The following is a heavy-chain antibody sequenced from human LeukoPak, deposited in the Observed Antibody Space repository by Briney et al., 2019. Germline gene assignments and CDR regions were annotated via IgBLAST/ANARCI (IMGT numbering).Heavy chain of an antibody. J-gene: IGHJ5*01. V-gene: IGHV3-7*01. Sequence: GGSLRLSCAASGFTFSTYWMSWVRQTPGKGLEWVANIKEDGSRQYYVDSVKGRFTISRDNAKNSLYLQMNSVRVEDTAVYYCARDGGGYDSWGQGTLVTVSS. CDR3: ARDGGGYDS. CDR2: IKEDGSRQ. CDR1: GFTFSTYW. D-gene: IGHD5-24*01.